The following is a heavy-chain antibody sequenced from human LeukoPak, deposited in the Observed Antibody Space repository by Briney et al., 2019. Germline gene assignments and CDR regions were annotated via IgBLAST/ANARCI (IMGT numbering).Heavy chain of an antibody. V-gene: IGHV3-7*01. CDR2: INQDGRVK. Sequence: GGSLRLSCAASGFTFPNYWMSLVRQAPEKGLELVANINQDGRVKQYVDSMKGRFTISRDNAKNSLYLQMNSLRAEDTAVYYCARDRDDGGFEYWGQGTLVTVSS. CDR3: ARDRDDGGFEY. D-gene: IGHD4-23*01. CDR1: GFTFPNYW. J-gene: IGHJ4*02.